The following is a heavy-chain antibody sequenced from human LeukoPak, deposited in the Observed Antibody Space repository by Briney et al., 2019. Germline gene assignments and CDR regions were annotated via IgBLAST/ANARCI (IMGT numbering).Heavy chain of an antibody. J-gene: IGHJ4*02. CDR3: AKKFRGTTVISGDYFDY. Sequence: PGGSLRLPCAASGFTFSSYAMHWVRRTPGKGLEWVAVMSSDGSKKYYADSVKGRFTISRDNSKNTLYLQMNSLRAEDTAVYYCAKKFRGTTVISGDYFDYWGQGTLVTVSS. V-gene: IGHV3-30-3*02. CDR1: GFTFSSYA. D-gene: IGHD4-17*01. CDR2: MSSDGSKK.